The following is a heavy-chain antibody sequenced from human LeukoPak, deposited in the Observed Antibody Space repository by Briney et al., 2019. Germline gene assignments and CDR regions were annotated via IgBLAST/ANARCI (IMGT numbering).Heavy chain of an antibody. CDR1: GGSISSSGYY. CDR3: ARHSGEEMATTDFDY. J-gene: IGHJ4*02. V-gene: IGHV4-39*01. D-gene: IGHD5-24*01. CDR2: IYHSGST. Sequence: SETLSLTCSVSGGSISSSGYYWDWIRQPPGKGLEWIGSIYHSGSTYYNPSLKSRVTISVDTSKNQFSLKLSSVTAADTAVYYCARHSGEEMATTDFDYWGQGTLVTVSS.